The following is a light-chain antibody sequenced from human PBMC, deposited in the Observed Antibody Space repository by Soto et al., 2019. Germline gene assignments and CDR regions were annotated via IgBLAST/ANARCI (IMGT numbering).Light chain of an antibody. CDR2: TAS. V-gene: IGKV1-5*03. CDR1: ESISSF. CDR3: QQNNYYSP. Sequence: DIQMTQSPSTLSASVGDRVTITCRASESISSFLAWYQQKPGRAPKLLIYTASTLARGVPSRFSGSGSETASTLILSTLQLDDFETNTSQQNNYYSPLGQGPYLGIK. J-gene: IGKJ2*01.